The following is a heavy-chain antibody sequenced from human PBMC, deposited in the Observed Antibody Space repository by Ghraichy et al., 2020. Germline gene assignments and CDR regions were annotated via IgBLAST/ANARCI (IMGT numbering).Heavy chain of an antibody. CDR2: INQDGSGK. Sequence: GGSLRLSCVASGLSFSRDWMAWVRQPPGKGLEWVASINQDGSGKYYVDSVKGRFTISKDNAKNSLCLQMDSLRPEDMAVYYCARSVGEDWGQGTLVTVSS. D-gene: IGHD3-10*01. V-gene: IGHV3-7*01. CDR3: ARSVGED. CDR1: GLSFSRDW. J-gene: IGHJ4*02.